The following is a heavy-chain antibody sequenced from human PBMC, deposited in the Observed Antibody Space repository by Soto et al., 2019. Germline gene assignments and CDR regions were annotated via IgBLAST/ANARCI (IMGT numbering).Heavy chain of an antibody. D-gene: IGHD1-1*01. Sequence: ASVKVSCKASGYTFTRSGISWVRQAPGQGPEWMGWISSYNGDTNYAQTFQGRVTMTTDTSTSTAYMELRSLRSDDTAVYYCARECVAPYPPCGTDFWCPGTLVTRSS. J-gene: IGHJ4*03. CDR1: GYTFTRSG. V-gene: IGHV1-18*01. CDR3: ARECVAPYPPCGTDF. CDR2: ISSYNGDT.